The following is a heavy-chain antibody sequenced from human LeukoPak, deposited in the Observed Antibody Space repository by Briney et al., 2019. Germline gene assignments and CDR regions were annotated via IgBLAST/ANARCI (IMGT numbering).Heavy chain of an antibody. J-gene: IGHJ4*02. CDR1: GFTFSSYS. D-gene: IGHD5-18*01. V-gene: IGHV3-21*01. CDR2: ISVSSSYK. CDR3: ARDLVNTGMVGFDY. Sequence: GGSLRLSCAASGFTFSSYSMNWVRQAPGMGLEWVSSISVSSSYKRYADSVKGRFTISRDNAKNSLYLQMNSLRAEDTAVYYCARDLVNTGMVGFDYWGQGTLVTVSS.